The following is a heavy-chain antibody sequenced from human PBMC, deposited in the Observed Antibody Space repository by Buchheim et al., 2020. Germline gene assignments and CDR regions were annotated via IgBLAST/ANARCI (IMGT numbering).Heavy chain of an antibody. Sequence: QVQLVQSGAEVKKPGASVKVSCKASGYTFTSYDINWVRQATGQGLEWMGWMNPNSGNTGYAQKFQGRVTMTRNTSIRQAHMELSSLRSEDTAVYYCAGGRERFGELGSVGFDPWGQGTL. CDR3: AGGRERFGELGSVGFDP. CDR2: MNPNSGNT. V-gene: IGHV1-8*01. D-gene: IGHD3-10*01. CDR1: GYTFTSYD. J-gene: IGHJ5*02.